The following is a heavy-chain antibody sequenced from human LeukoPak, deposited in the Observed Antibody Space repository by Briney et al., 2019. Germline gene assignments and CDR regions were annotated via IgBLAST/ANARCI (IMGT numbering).Heavy chain of an antibody. CDR1: GGSIRSSYYY. CDR3: ARSSEATVAPIKRYLEN. J-gene: IGHJ1*01. CDR2: IYYSGST. D-gene: IGHD5-12*01. V-gene: IGHV4-39*01. Sequence: SETLSLTCTVSGGSIRSSYYYWGWIRQPPGKGLEWIVSIYYSGSTYYNPSLKSRVTASMDTSKNQFSLKLSSVTAADTAMYYCARSSEATVAPIKRYLENWGQGTLVTVSS.